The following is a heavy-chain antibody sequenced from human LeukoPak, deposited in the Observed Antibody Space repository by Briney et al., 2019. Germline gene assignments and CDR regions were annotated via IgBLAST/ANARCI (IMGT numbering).Heavy chain of an antibody. J-gene: IGHJ3*02. CDR3: ARVGMIRGSYGFDI. CDR2: IYYSGST. Sequence: PSETLSLTCTVSGGSISSYYWSWIRQPPGKGLEWIGYIYYSGSTNYNPSLKSRVTISVDTSKNQFSLKLSSVTAADTAVYYCARVGMIRGSYGFDIWGQGTMVTVSS. CDR1: GGSISSYY. D-gene: IGHD3-10*01. V-gene: IGHV4-59*01.